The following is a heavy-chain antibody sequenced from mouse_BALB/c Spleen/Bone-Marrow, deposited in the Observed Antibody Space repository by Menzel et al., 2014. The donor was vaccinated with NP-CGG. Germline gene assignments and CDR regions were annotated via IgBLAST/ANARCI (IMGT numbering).Heavy chain of an antibody. CDR2: ISNGGGST. Sequence: EVKLVESGGGLVQPGGSLKLSCATSGFTFSDYYMYWVRQTPEKRLEWVAYISNGGGSTYYPDTVKCRFTISRDNAKNNLYLQMSRLKSEDTAIYYCARQVVRQRLPMDYWGQGTSVTVSS. D-gene: IGHD1-2*01. J-gene: IGHJ4*01. V-gene: IGHV5-12*02. CDR1: GFTFSDYY. CDR3: ARQVVRQRLPMDY.